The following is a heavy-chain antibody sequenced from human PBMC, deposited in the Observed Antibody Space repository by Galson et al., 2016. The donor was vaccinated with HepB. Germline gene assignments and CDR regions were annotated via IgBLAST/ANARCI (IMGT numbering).Heavy chain of an antibody. CDR3: ARDEDDMVVVPAPGGY. J-gene: IGHJ4*02. D-gene: IGHD2-2*01. V-gene: IGHV1-18*01. CDR2: ISANNNNT. CDR1: GYTFTNYG. Sequence: SVKVSCKASGYTFTNYGITWVRQAPGQGLEWMGWISANNNNTIYAQRFQGRVTMTTDTSTSTAYLELRSLRSDDTAVYYCARDEDDMVVVPAPGGYWGQGTLVTVSS.